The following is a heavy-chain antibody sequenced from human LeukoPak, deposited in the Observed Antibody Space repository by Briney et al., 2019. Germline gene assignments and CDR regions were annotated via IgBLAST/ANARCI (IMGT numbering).Heavy chain of an antibody. CDR1: GGFISTYY. D-gene: IGHD6-19*01. CDR2: IYYSGST. Sequence: SETLSLTCTVSGGFISTYYWSWIRQPAGKGLEWIGSIYYSGSTYYNPSLKSRVTISVDTSKNQFSLKLSSVTAADTAVYYCARGPGGGNGWYIEYWGQGTLVTVSS. J-gene: IGHJ4*02. V-gene: IGHV4-4*07. CDR3: ARGPGGGNGWYIEY.